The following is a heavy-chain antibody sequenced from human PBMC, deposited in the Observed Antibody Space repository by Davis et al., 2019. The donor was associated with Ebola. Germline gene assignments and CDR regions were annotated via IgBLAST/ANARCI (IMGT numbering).Heavy chain of an antibody. V-gene: IGHV3-53*01. CDR1: GFTVSSNY. D-gene: IGHD2-2*01. CDR2: IYSGGST. J-gene: IGHJ6*02. CDR3: ATPLGVVPADSDIYYYYGMDV. Sequence: GGSLRLSCAASGFTVSSNYMSWVRQAPGKGLEWVSVIYSGGSTYYADSVKGRFTISRDNSKNTLYLQMNSLRAEDTAVYYCATPLGVVPADSDIYYYYGMDVWGQGTTVTVSS.